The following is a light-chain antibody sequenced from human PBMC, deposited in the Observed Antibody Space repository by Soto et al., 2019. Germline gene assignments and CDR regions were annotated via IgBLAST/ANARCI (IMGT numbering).Light chain of an antibody. V-gene: IGLV1-40*01. CDR3: QSYDSNLSGRV. CDR1: DSNIGARYH. CDR2: GNS. Sequence: QCVLTQPPSVSGAPGQRVTISCTGSDSNIGARYHVHWYQQLPGKAPRLIIYGNSNRPSGVPDRFSGSKSGSSASLAISGLQADDEATYYCQSYDSNLSGRVFGEGTQLTVL. J-gene: IGLJ3*02.